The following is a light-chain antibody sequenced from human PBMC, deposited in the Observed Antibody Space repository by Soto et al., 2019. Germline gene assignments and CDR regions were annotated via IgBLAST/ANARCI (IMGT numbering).Light chain of an antibody. CDR1: SSDVGGYNY. Sequence: QSALTQPASVSGSPGQSITISCTGTSSDVGGYNYVSWYQQHPGKAPKLMIYEVSNRPSGVSNRFSGPKSGNTASLTISGLQAEDEADYYCSSYTSSSTRVFGGGTQLTVL. CDR2: EVS. J-gene: IGLJ3*02. V-gene: IGLV2-14*01. CDR3: SSYTSSSTRV.